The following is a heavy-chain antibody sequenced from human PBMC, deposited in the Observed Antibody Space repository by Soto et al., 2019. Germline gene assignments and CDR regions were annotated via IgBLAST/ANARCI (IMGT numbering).Heavy chain of an antibody. CDR2: ISGSGGTA. CDR1: GFTFSSYA. CDR3: AKGRGQTGHLDY. J-gene: IGHJ4*01. V-gene: IGHV3-23*01. D-gene: IGHD3-10*01. Sequence: EVQLLESGGGSVQPGGSLRLSCAASGFTFSSYAMHWVRRPPGKGLEWVSSISGSGGTAYYADSVKGRFSISRDSLVNTLYLHMTSLRAEDTAVSYCAKGRGQTGHLDYWGHGTLVTVSP.